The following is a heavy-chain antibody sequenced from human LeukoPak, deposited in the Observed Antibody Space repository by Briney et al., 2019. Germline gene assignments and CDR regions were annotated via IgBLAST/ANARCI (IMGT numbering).Heavy chain of an antibody. Sequence: ASVKVSCKASGGTFSSYAISWVRQAPGQGLEWMGGIIPIFGTASYAQKFQGRVTMTRDTSTSTVHMELSSLRSEDTAVYYCARGSYGDYKRMDDQGYWGQGTLVTVSS. V-gene: IGHV1-69*05. D-gene: IGHD4-17*01. CDR3: ARGSYGDYKRMDDQGY. J-gene: IGHJ4*02. CDR2: IIPIFGTA. CDR1: GGTFSSYA.